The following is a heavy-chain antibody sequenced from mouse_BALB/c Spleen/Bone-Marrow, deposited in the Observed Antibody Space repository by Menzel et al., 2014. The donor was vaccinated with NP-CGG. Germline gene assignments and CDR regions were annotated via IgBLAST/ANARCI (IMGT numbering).Heavy chain of an antibody. CDR3: AREDITTVVEMDY. D-gene: IGHD1-1*01. CDR1: GYTFSSYW. CDR2: IFPGSGDT. Sequence: QVQLQQSGAELMKPGASVKISCKATGYTFSSYWIEWVKQRPGHGLEWIGEIFPGSGDTNYNEKFKGKATFTADTSSNTAYMQLSSLTSEDSAVYYCAREDITTVVEMDYWGQGTSVTVSS. J-gene: IGHJ4*01. V-gene: IGHV1-9*01.